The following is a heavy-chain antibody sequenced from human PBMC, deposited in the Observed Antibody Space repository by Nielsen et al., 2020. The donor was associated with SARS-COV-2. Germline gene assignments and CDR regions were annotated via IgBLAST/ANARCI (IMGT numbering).Heavy chain of an antibody. CDR3: ASLNVRTAMV. J-gene: IGHJ3*01. CDR1: GYNFTEYW. CDR2: IDPSESYV. V-gene: IGHV5-10-1*01. D-gene: IGHD2-8*01. Sequence: GESLKISCKGSGYNFTEYWISWVRQMPGKGLEWMGRIDPSESYVEYGPSFEGHVTISTDKSISTAYLQWGSLEASDTAMYYCASLNVRTAMVWGQGTMVTVSS.